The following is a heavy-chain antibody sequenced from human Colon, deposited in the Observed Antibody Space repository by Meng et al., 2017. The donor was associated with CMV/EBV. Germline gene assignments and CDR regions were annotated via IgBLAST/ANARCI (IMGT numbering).Heavy chain of an antibody. CDR1: GGSISSYY. CDR2: IYYSGST. CDR3: ARGGLTPGEGGWFDP. Sequence: ETLSLTCTVSGGSISSYYWSWIRQPPGKGLEWIGYIYYSGSTNYNPSLKSRVTISVDTSKNQFSLKLSSVTAADTAVYYCARGGLTPGEGGWFDPWGQGTLVTVSS. V-gene: IGHV4-59*01. J-gene: IGHJ5*02. D-gene: IGHD3-9*01.